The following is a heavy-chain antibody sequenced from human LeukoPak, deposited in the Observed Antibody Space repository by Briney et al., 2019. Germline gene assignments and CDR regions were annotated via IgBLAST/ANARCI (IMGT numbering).Heavy chain of an antibody. J-gene: IGHJ5*02. Sequence: GASVKVSCKTSGYTFTDYSIHWVRQAPGQGLEWMGWINPNSGGTNYAQKFQGRVTMTRDTSISTAYMELSRLRSDDTAVYYCAIQRGDTGPWGQGTLVTVSS. CDR3: AIQRGDTGP. D-gene: IGHD3-10*01. CDR2: INPNSGGT. V-gene: IGHV1-2*02. CDR1: GYTFTDYS.